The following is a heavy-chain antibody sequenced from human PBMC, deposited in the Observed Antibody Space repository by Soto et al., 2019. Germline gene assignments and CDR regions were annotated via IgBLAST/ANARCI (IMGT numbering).Heavy chain of an antibody. V-gene: IGHV3-7*01. CDR2: IKPDESEK. J-gene: IGHJ5*02. Sequence: VQLVESGGGLVQPGGSLRLSCTASGFTFSDSWMTWVRQASGKGLEWVARIKPDESEKKYADSVKGRFSISRDNAKNSMYLPMDSLRGEDTAVYYCVRGGSNYASWGQGTLVTVSS. D-gene: IGHD4-4*01. CDR1: GFTFSDSW. CDR3: VRGGSNYAS.